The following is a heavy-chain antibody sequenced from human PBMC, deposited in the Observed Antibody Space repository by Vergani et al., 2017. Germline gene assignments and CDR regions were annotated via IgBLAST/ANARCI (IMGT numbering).Heavy chain of an antibody. CDR2: IKQDGSEK. CDR3: GSDFWSGYSEATNWYFDL. V-gene: IGHV3-7*03. CDR1: GFTFSSYA. Sequence: EVQLLESGGGLVQPGGSLRLSCAASGFTFSSYAMSWVRQAPGKGLEWVANIKQDGSEKYYVDSVKGRFTISRDNAKNSLYLQMNSLRAEDTAVYYCGSDFWSGYSEATNWYFDLWGRGTLVTVSS. J-gene: IGHJ2*01. D-gene: IGHD3-3*01.